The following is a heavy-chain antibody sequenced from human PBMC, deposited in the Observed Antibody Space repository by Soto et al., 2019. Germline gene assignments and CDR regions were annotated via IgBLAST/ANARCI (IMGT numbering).Heavy chain of an antibody. J-gene: IGHJ6*02. CDR3: ARDLGSSWAKGTYYYYGMDV. CDR2: INPSGGST. V-gene: IGHV1-46*01. CDR1: GYTFTSYY. Sequence: ASVKVSCKASGYTFTSYYMHWVRQAPGQGLEWMGIINPSGGSTSYAQKFQGRVTMTRDTSTSTVYMELSSLRSEDTAVYYCARDLGSSWAKGTYYYYGMDVWGQGTTVSLL. D-gene: IGHD6-13*01.